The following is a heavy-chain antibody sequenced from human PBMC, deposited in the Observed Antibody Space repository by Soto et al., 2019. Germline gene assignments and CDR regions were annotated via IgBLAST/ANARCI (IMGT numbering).Heavy chain of an antibody. CDR3: ARVTAAAGTWAF. V-gene: IGHV1-2*02. CDR1: GYTFTGYY. D-gene: IGHD6-13*01. Sequence: ASVKVSCKASGYTFTGYYMHWVRQAPGQGLEWMGWINPNSGDTNYAQNFQGRVTMTWDTSISTAYMELSSLRSDDSAVYYCARVTAAAGTWAFWGQGTLVTVSP. J-gene: IGHJ4*02. CDR2: INPNSGDT.